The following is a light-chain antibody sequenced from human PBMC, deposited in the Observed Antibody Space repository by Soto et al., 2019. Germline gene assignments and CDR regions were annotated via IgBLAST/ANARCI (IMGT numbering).Light chain of an antibody. CDR3: GSWDSSLSAYV. CDR2: DDD. CDR1: SSNIGGNS. Sequence: QSALTQPPSVSAAPGQRVTISCSGSSSNIGGNSVSWYQQLPGTAPKLLIYDDDKRPSGIPDRFSGSKSGTSATLGITGFQTGDEADYYCGSWDSSLSAYVFGTGTSHRP. J-gene: IGLJ1*01. V-gene: IGLV1-51*01.